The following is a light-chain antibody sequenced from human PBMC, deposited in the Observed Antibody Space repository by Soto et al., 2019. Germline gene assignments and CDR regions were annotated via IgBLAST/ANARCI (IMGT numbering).Light chain of an antibody. CDR1: EYVPSNF. J-gene: IGKJ5*01. CDR3: QQYGSSPPTT. CDR2: GAS. Sequence: EFVLTQSPGTLSLSPGERATLSCRASEYVPSNFLAWYQQRPGQAPRLLIYGASIRATGIPDRFSGSGSGTDFTLSISRLEPEDFAVYYCQQYGSSPPTTFGQGTRLEIK. V-gene: IGKV3-20*01.